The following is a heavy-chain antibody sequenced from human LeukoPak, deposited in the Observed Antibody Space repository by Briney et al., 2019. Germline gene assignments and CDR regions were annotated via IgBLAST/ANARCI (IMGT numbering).Heavy chain of an antibody. D-gene: IGHD2-21*02. V-gene: IGHV3-30*18. Sequence: QPGGSLRLSCAASGFTFSSYGMHWVRQAPGKGLEWVAVISYDGSNKYYADSVKGRFTISRDNSKNTLYLQMNSLRAEDTAVYYCAKAGDCGGDCYFVDYWGQGTLVTVSS. CDR1: GFTFSSYG. J-gene: IGHJ4*02. CDR2: ISYDGSNK. CDR3: AKAGDCGGDCYFVDY.